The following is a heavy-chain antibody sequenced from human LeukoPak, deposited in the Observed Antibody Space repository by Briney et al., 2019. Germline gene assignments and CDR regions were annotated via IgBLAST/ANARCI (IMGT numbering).Heavy chain of an antibody. CDR2: IGGSGGDT. CDR1: GFTFSSYW. CDR3: AKGVGAGNSVYFDY. V-gene: IGHV3-23*01. J-gene: IGHJ4*02. Sequence: GGSLRLSCAASGFTFSSYWMNWARQAPGKGLEWVAVIGGSGGDTFYADSVKGRFTISRDNSKNTLYLQMNNLRAEDTAVYYCAKGVGAGNSVYFDYWGQGTLVTVSS. D-gene: IGHD4-23*01.